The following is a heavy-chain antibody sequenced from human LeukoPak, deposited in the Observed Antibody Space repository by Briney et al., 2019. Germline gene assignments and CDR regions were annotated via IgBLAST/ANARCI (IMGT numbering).Heavy chain of an antibody. CDR1: GGSISSYY. Sequence: SETLSLTCTVSGGSISSYYWSWVRQPPGKGLEWIGYIYYSGSTNYNPSLKSRVTISVDTSKNQFSLKLSSVTAADTAVYYCARLNGDYVGRWFDPWGQGTLVTVSS. V-gene: IGHV4-59*08. D-gene: IGHD4-17*01. CDR3: ARLNGDYVGRWFDP. CDR2: IYYSGST. J-gene: IGHJ5*02.